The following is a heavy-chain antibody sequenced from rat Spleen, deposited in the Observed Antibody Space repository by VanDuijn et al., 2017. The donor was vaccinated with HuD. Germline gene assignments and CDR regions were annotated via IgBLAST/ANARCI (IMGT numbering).Heavy chain of an antibody. CDR1: GFTFSDYY. CDR3: ARPCSRRYVMDA. D-gene: IGHD1-2*01. CDR2: IIYDGSST. V-gene: IGHV5-29*01. Sequence: EVQLVESDGGLVQPGRSLKLSCAASGFTFSDYYMAWVRQAPTKGLEWVATIIYDGSSTYYRDSVKGRFTISRDNAKSTLYLQMNSLRSEDTATYYCARPCSRRYVMDAWGQGASVTVSS. J-gene: IGHJ4*01.